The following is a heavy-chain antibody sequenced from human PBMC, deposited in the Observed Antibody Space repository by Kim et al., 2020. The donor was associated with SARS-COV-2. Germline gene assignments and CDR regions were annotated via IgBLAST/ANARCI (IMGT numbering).Heavy chain of an antibody. D-gene: IGHD6-13*01. CDR1: GFTFSSYS. CDR3: ARDLVRRGRVDV. V-gene: IGHV3-21*06. CDR2: IRSSSNYI. J-gene: IGHJ6*02. Sequence: GGSLRLSCAASGFTFSSYSMTWVRQAPGKGLEWVSSIRSSSNYIYYADSVKGRFTISRENAKNSLYLHMNSLRAEDTAVYYCARDLVRRGRVDVWGQGTTVTVSS.